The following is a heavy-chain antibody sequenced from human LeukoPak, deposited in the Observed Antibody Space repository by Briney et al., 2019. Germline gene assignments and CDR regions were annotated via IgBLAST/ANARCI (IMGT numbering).Heavy chain of an antibody. CDR2: INHSGST. CDR3: ARRRYCSSTSCHYFDY. Sequence: SETLSLTCAVYGGSFSGYYWSWIRQPPGKGLEWIGEINHSGSTNYNPSLKSRVTISVDTSKNQFSLKLSSVTAADTAVYYCARRRYCSSTSCHYFDYWGQGTLVTVSS. CDR1: GGSFSGYY. V-gene: IGHV4-34*01. D-gene: IGHD2-2*01. J-gene: IGHJ4*02.